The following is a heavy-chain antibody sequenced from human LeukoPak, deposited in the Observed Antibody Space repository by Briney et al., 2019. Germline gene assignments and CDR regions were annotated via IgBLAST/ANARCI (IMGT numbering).Heavy chain of an antibody. CDR2: IYYSGST. Sequence: SETLSLTCTVSGGSISSYYWSWIRQPPGKGLEWIGYIYYSGSTNYNPSHKSRVTISVDTSKNQFSLQLSSVTAADTAVYYCARGPKTEIDYWGQGTLVTVSS. J-gene: IGHJ4*02. CDR3: ARGPKTEIDY. CDR1: GGSISSYY. V-gene: IGHV4-59*01.